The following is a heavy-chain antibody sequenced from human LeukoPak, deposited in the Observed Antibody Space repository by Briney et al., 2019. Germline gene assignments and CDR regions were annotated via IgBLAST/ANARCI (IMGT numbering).Heavy chain of an antibody. CDR1: GGSISSSSYY. CDR2: IYYSGST. Sequence: SETLSLTCTVSGGSISSSSYYWGWIRQPPEEGLEWIGSIYYSGSTYYNPSLKSRVTLSVDTSKNQFSLKLSSVTAADTAVYYCAELGITMIGGVWGKGTTVTISS. D-gene: IGHD3-10*02. J-gene: IGHJ6*04. V-gene: IGHV4-39*01. CDR3: AELGITMIGGV.